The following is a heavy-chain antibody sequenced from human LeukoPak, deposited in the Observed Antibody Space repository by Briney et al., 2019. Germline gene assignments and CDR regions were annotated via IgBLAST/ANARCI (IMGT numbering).Heavy chain of an antibody. CDR2: ISSSGRSI. CDR1: GLTFSSYE. D-gene: IGHD3-10*01. Sequence: PGGSLRLSCAASGLTFSSYEMNWVRQAPGKGLEWVSYISSSGRSIHYADSVKGRCTISRDNAKNTLYLQMNSLRVEDTAVYYCTRDRGPYSRGEAGFDSWGQGTLVTVSS. CDR3: TRDRGPYSRGEAGFDS. V-gene: IGHV3-48*03. J-gene: IGHJ4*02.